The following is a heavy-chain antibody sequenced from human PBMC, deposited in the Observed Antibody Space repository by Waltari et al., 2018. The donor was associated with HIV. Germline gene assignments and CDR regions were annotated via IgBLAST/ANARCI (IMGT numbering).Heavy chain of an antibody. CDR3: ARRESSGWYLGLATGTSEAFDI. CDR1: GGSISSSSYY. Sequence: QLQLQESGPGLVKPSETLSLTCTVSGGSISSSSYYWGWIRQPPGKGLEWIGSIYYSGSTYYNPSLKSRVTISVDTSKNQFSLKLSSVTAADTAVYYCARRESSGWYLGLATGTSEAFDIWGQGTMVTVSS. D-gene: IGHD6-19*01. V-gene: IGHV4-39*01. J-gene: IGHJ3*02. CDR2: IYYSGST.